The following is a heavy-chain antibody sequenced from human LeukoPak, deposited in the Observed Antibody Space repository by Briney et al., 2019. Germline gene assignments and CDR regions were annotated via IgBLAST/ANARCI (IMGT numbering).Heavy chain of an antibody. CDR1: GGTFSSYA. D-gene: IGHD3-9*01. CDR2: IIPILGIA. Sequence: SVKVSCKASGGTFSSYAISWVRQAPGQGLEWMGRIIPILGIANYAQKFQGRVTITADKSTSTAYMELSSLRSEDTAVYYCTRDGGITISPIPASDIWGQGTMVTLSS. J-gene: IGHJ3*02. CDR3: TRDGGITISPIPASDI. V-gene: IGHV1-69*04.